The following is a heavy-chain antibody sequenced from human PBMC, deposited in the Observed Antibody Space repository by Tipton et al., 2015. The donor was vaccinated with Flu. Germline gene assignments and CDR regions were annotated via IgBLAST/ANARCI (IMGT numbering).Heavy chain of an antibody. CDR1: GGSISSYY. D-gene: IGHD5-18*01. J-gene: IGHJ4*02. Sequence: LRLSCTVSGGSISSYYWSWIRQPPGKGLEWIGYIYYSGSTNYNPSLKSRVTISVDTSKNQFSLKLSSVTAADTAVYYCARWGRGYSYGYVGYFDYWGQGTLVTVSS. V-gene: IGHV4-59*01. CDR3: ARWGRGYSYGYVGYFDY. CDR2: IYYSGST.